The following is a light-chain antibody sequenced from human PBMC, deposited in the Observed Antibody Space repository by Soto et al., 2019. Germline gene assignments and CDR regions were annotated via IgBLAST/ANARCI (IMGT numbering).Light chain of an antibody. V-gene: IGKV3-15*01. J-gene: IGKJ4*01. CDR1: QSVSSS. CDR3: QQYNNWPPLT. Sequence: EIVMTQSPATRSVSPGERATLSCRASQSVSSSLAWYQQKPGQAPRLLIYGASTRATAIPARFSGSGSGTEFTLTISSLQSEDFAVYYCQQYNNWPPLTFGGGTKVEIK. CDR2: GAS.